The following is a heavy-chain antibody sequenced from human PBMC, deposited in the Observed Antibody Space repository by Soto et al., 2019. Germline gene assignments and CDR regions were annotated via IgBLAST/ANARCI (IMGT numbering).Heavy chain of an antibody. D-gene: IGHD2-15*01. V-gene: IGHV4-34*01. J-gene: IGHJ6*02. CDR2: INHSGST. Sequence: QVQLQQWGAGLLKPSETLSLTCAVYGGSFSGYYWSWIRQPPGKGLEWIGEINHSGSTNYNPSLKSRVTISLDTSKNQFSLKLSSVTAADTAVYYCARGGYCSGGSCYSYYYYDMDVWGQGTTVTVSS. CDR3: ARGGYCSGGSCYSYYYYDMDV. CDR1: GGSFSGYY.